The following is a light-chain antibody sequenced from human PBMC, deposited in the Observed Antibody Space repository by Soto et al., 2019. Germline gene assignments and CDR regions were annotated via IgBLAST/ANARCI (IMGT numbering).Light chain of an antibody. V-gene: IGLV3-1*01. J-gene: IGLJ2*01. CDR1: KLGDKY. Sequence: YELTQPPSVSVSPGQTASITCSGDKLGDKYACWYQQKPGQSPVLVIYQDSKRPSGIPERFSGSNSGNTATLTISGTQAMDEADYYCQAWDSSTAMVFGGGTKLTVL. CDR3: QAWDSSTAMV. CDR2: QDS.